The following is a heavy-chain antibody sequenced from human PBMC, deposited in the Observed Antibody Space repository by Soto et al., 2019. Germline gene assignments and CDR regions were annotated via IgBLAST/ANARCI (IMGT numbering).Heavy chain of an antibody. CDR3: ARDRGSGSYYTPGSEDYYMDV. V-gene: IGHV3-74*01. CDR1: GFTFSSYW. J-gene: IGHJ6*03. CDR2: INSDGSST. Sequence: GGSLRLSCAASGFTFSSYWMHWVRQAPGKGLVWVSRINSDGSSTSYADSVKGRFTISRDNAKNTLYLQMNSLRAEDTAVYYCARDRGSGSYYTPGSEDYYMDVWGKGTTVTVSS. D-gene: IGHD3-10*01.